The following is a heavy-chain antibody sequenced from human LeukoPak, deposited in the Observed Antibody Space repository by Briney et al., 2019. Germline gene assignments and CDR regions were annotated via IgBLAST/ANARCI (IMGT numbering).Heavy chain of an antibody. V-gene: IGHV3-30*03. CDR2: ISYDGSNK. D-gene: IGHD3-16*01. J-gene: IGHJ4*02. CDR3: AILLGGYLDY. CDR1: GFTFSSYG. Sequence: GGSLRLSCAASGFTFSSYGMHWVRQAPGKGLEWVAVISYDGSNKYYADSVKGRFTISRDNSKNTLYLQMNSLRAEDTAVYYCAILLGGYLDYWGQGTLVTVSS.